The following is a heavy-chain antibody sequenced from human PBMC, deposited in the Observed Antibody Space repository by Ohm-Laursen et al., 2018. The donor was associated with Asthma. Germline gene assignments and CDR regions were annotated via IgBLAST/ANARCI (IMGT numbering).Heavy chain of an antibody. CDR2: IYYSGLT. Sequence: LSLTCTVSGDSINSGHNYWSWIRQHPGKGLEWIGYIYYSGLTYSNPSLRSRVIISVDTSKNQFSLNLTSVTAADTAVYYCARGAFYYESTGYYFFDHWGQGALVTVSS. CDR1: GDSINSGHNY. D-gene: IGHD3-22*01. J-gene: IGHJ4*02. V-gene: IGHV4-31*03. CDR3: ARGAFYYESTGYYFFDH.